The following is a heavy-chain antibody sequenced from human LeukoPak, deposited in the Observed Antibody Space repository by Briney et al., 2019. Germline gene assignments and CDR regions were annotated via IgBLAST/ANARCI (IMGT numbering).Heavy chain of an antibody. V-gene: IGHV3-21*01. D-gene: IGHD6-19*01. CDR3: ARDFVAGRLPFDY. CDR2: ISSSSSYI. CDR1: GFTFSSYS. J-gene: IGHJ4*02. Sequence: PGGSLRLSCAASGFTFSSYSMNWVRQAPGKGLEWVSSISSSSSYIYYADSVKGRFTISRDNAKSSLYLQMNSLRAEDTAVYYCARDFVAGRLPFDYWGQGTLVTVSS.